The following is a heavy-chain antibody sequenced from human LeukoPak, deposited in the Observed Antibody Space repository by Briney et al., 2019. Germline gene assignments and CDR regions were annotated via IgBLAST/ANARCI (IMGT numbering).Heavy chain of an antibody. CDR3: ARDSSSNWSYARFDY. CDR2: INTNTGNP. D-gene: IGHD6-13*01. Sequence: ASVKVSCKASGYTLTAYAMNWVRQAPGQGLEWMGWINTNTGNPTYAQGFTGRFVFSLDTSVSTAYLQISSLKAEDTAVYYCARDSSSNWSYARFDYWGQGTLVTVSS. V-gene: IGHV7-4-1*02. CDR1: GYTLTAYA. J-gene: IGHJ4*02.